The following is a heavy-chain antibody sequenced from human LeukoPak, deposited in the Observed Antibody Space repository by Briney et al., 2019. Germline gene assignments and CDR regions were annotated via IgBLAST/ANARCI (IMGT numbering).Heavy chain of an antibody. CDR3: GSTYYNPSLKSRVTISVDTSKNQFYLKLSSVTAADTAVYYCARHFSGSYYYYYYYMDV. V-gene: IGHV3-7*02. J-gene: IGHJ6*03. CDR1: GFTFSSYS. Sequence: GGSLRLSCAASGFTFSSYSMNWVRQAPGKGLERVSNINKDGSEKYYVDPVKGRFTISRDNAKNSLYLQMNSLRADDTTVYYCGSTYYNPSLKSRVTISVDTSKNQFYLKLSSVTAADTAVYYCARHFSGSYYYYYYYMDVWGKGTTVTVSS. CDR2: INKDGSEK. D-gene: IGHD3-10*01.